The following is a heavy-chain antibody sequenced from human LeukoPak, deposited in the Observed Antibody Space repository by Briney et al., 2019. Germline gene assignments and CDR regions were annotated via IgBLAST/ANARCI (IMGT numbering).Heavy chain of an antibody. CDR1: GYTFTSYY. V-gene: IGHV1-46*01. J-gene: IGHJ4*02. CDR3: AREIDSSGYYYVAPNFDY. Sequence: ASVKVSCKASGYTFTSYYMHWVRQAPGQGLEWMGIINPSGGSTSYAQKFQGRVTMTRDTSTSTVYMELSSLRSEDTAVYYCAREIDSSGYYYVAPNFDYWGQGTLVTVSS. CDR2: INPSGGST. D-gene: IGHD3-22*01.